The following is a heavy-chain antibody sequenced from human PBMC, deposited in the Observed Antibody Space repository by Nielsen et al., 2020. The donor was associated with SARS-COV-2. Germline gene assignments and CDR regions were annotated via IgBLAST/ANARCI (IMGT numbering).Heavy chain of an antibody. Sequence: SVKVSCKASGGTFSSYAISWVRQAPGQGLEWMGGIIPIFGTANYAQKFQGRVTITADKSTSTAYMELSSLRSEDTAVYYCATTGGTGDILTGYYSKYYYGMDVWGQGTTVTVSS. CDR2: IIPIFGTA. J-gene: IGHJ6*02. V-gene: IGHV1-69*06. CDR1: GGTFSSYA. D-gene: IGHD3-9*01. CDR3: ATTGGTGDILTGYYSKYYYGMDV.